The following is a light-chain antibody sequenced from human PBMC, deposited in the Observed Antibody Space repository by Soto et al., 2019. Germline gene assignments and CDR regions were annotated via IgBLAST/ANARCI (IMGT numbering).Light chain of an antibody. V-gene: IGLV2-14*01. J-gene: IGLJ2*01. CDR3: GSYASATLI. Sequence: QSVLTQPASVSGSPGQSITISCTGSNSDIGAYDYVPWYQQHPGKPPTLLIYEVTYRPSGVPNRFSGSKSGNTATLTISGLLTEDEADYYCGSYASATLIFGGGTKVTVL. CDR1: NSDIGAYDY. CDR2: EVT.